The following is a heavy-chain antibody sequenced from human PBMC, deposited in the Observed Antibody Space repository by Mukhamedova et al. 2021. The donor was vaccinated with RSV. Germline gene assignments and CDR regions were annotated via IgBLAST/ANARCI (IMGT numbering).Heavy chain of an antibody. CDR2: IYSGGRT. J-gene: IGHJ6*03. Sequence: VRKAPGKGLGGVSIIYSGGRTYYADSVKGGFTISRDTSKKTVYLQINSLRAEDTAVYSCARDSGFGAGAGFYMDFWGIGTTVTVS. V-gene: IGHV3-53*01. D-gene: IGHD3-3*01. CDR3: ARDSGFGAGAGFYMDF.